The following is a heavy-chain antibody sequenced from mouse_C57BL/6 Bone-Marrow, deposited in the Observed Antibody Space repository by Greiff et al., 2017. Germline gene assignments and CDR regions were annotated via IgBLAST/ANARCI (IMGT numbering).Heavy chain of an antibody. V-gene: IGHV1-61*01. CDR3: ARGDWDWYFDV. J-gene: IGHJ1*03. D-gene: IGHD4-1*01. CDR2: IYPSDSET. CDR1: GYTFTSYW. Sequence: QVQLQQPGAELVRPGSSVKLSCKASGYTFTSYWMDWVKQRPGQGLEWIGNIYPSDSETHYNQTFKDKATLTVDKSSSTAYLQLSSLTSEDSAVDYCARGDWDWYFDVWGTGTTVTVSS.